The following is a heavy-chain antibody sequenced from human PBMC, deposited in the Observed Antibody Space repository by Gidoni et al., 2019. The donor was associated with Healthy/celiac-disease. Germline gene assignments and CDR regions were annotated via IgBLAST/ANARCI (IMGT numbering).Heavy chain of an antibody. V-gene: IGHV3-30-3*01. CDR3: VISSSYYFDY. CDR1: GFTFSSYA. D-gene: IGHD6-6*01. Sequence: QVQLVESGGGVVHPGRSLRLSCAAPGFTFSSYAMHWVRQAPGKGLEWVAVISYDGSNKYYADSVKGRFTISRDNSKNTLYLQMNSLRAEDTAVYYCVISSSYYFDYWGQGTLVTVSS. CDR2: ISYDGSNK. J-gene: IGHJ4*02.